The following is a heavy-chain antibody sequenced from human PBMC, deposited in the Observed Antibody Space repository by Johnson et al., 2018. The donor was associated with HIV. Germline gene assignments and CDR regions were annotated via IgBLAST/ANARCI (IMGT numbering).Heavy chain of an antibody. CDR3: ARDVGGRDAFDI. CDR2: IKQDGSEK. Sequence: VQLVESGGGVVQPGRSLRLSCAASGFTFSSYWMSWVRQAPGKGLEWVANIKQDGSEKYYVDSVKGRFTISRDNAKNSLYLQMNNLRAEDTALYYCARDVGGRDAFDIWGQGTMVTVSS. D-gene: IGHD3-16*01. J-gene: IGHJ3*02. CDR1: GFTFSSYW. V-gene: IGHV3-7*01.